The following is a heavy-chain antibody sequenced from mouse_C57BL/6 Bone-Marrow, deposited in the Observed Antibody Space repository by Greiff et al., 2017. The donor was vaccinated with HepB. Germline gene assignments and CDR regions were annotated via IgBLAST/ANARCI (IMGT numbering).Heavy chain of an antibody. D-gene: IGHD3-2*02. J-gene: IGHJ4*01. V-gene: IGHV3-6*01. CDR1: GYSITSGYY. CDR2: ISYDGSN. Sequence: EVKLMESGPGLVKPSQSLSLTCSVTGYSITSGYYWNWIRQFPGNKLEWMGYISYDGSNNYNPSLKNRSSITRDTSKNQFFLKLNSVTTEDTATYYCARAQATGAMDYWGQGTSVTVSS. CDR3: ARAQATGAMDY.